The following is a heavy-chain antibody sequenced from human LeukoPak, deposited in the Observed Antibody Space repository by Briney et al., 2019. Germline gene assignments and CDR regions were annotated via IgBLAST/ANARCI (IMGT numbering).Heavy chain of an antibody. J-gene: IGHJ5*02. V-gene: IGHV3-7*01. CDR3: ARGSGWFDL. D-gene: IGHD3-3*01. CDR1: GFTFSSYW. Sequence: GGSLRLSCAASGFTFSSYWMTWVRQAPGKGLEWVANIKEDGSEKDYEDAVKGRFTISRDNAKNSLYLQMNSLRAEDTAVYHCARGSGWFDLWGQGTLVTVSS. CDR2: IKEDGSEK.